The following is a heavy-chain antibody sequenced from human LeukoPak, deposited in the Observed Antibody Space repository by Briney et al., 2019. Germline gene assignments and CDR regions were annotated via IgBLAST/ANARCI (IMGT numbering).Heavy chain of an antibody. Sequence: SETLSLTCAVYGGSFSGYYWSWIRQPPGKGLEWIGEINHSGSTNYNLSLKSRVTISVDTSKNQFSLKLSSVTAADTAVYYCARELVEYDFWSGYYPKYYFDYWGQGTLVTVSS. V-gene: IGHV4-34*01. CDR3: ARELVEYDFWSGYYPKYYFDY. CDR1: GGSFSGYY. CDR2: INHSGST. J-gene: IGHJ4*02. D-gene: IGHD3-3*01.